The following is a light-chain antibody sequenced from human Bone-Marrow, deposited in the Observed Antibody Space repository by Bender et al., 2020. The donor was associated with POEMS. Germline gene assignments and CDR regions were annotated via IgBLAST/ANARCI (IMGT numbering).Light chain of an antibody. Sequence: QSALTQPASVSGSPGQSITISCTGTTGDVGNYNLVSWYQQHPGKAPKLLLYEVNKRPSGVSSRFSGSKSGNTASLTISGLQAEDEADYYCCSYAPTSTSWMFGGGTELTVL. CDR3: CSYAPTSTSWM. V-gene: IGLV2-23*02. CDR1: TGDVGNYNL. J-gene: IGLJ3*02. CDR2: EVN.